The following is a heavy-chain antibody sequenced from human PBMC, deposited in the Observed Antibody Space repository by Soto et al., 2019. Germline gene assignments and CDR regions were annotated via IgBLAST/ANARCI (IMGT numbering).Heavy chain of an antibody. D-gene: IGHD1-20*01. CDR3: AREALTFNWNPPRYYYYGMDV. J-gene: IGHJ6*02. V-gene: IGHV1-69*06. CDR1: GGTFSSYA. CDR2: IIPIFGTA. Sequence: VKVSCKASGGTFSSYAISWVRQAPGQGLEWMGGIIPIFGTANYAQKFQGRVTITADKSTSTAYMELSSLRSEDTAVYYCAREALTFNWNPPRYYYYGMDVWGQGTTVTVSS.